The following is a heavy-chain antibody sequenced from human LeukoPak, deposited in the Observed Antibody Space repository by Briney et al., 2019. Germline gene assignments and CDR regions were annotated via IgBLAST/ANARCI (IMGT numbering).Heavy chain of an antibody. CDR2: IIPIFGTA. Sequence: SVKVSCKASGGTFSSYAISWVRQAPGPGLEWMGRIIPIFGTANYAQKFQGRVTITADKSTSTAYMELSSLRSEDTAVYYCARDGGSGSYPNYWGQGTLVTVSS. V-gene: IGHV1-69*06. CDR1: GGTFSSYA. J-gene: IGHJ4*02. D-gene: IGHD3-10*01. CDR3: ARDGGSGSYPNY.